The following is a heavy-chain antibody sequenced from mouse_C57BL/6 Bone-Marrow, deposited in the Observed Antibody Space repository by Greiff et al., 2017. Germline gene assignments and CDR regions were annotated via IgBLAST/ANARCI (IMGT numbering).Heavy chain of an antibody. Sequence: QVQLKESGPELVKPGASVKISCKASGYAFSSSWMNWVKQRPGKGLEWIGRIYPGDGDTNYNGKFKGKATLTADKSSSTAYMQLSSLTSEDSAVYFCARYPQYFGISSRWDVDVGCRGHSVTLSS. V-gene: IGHV1-82*01. D-gene: IGHD1-1*01. CDR3: ARYPQYFGISSRWDVDV. J-gene: IGHJ1*03. CDR2: IYPGDGDT. CDR1: GYAFSSSW.